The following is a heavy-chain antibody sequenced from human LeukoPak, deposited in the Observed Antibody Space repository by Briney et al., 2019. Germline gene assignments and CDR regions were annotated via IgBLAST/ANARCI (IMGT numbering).Heavy chain of an antibody. CDR1: GYTFTSYG. J-gene: IGHJ4*02. D-gene: IGHD3-9*01. Sequence: ASVKVSCKASGYTFTSYGISWVRQAPGQGLEWMGWISAYNGNTNYAQKLQGRVTMTTDTSTSTAYTELSSLRSDDTAVYYCAREDDILTGYVDYWGQGTLVTVSS. CDR2: ISAYNGNT. CDR3: AREDDILTGYVDY. V-gene: IGHV1-18*01.